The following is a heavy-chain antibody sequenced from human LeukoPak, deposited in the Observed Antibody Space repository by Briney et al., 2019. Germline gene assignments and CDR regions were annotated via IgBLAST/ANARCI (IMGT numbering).Heavy chain of an antibody. CDR3: ANNQLNYYYYYMDV. CDR2: ISYDGSNK. CDR1: GFTFSSYA. V-gene: IGHV3-30-3*01. Sequence: PGGSLRLSCAASGFTFSSYAMHWVRQAPGKGLEWVAVISYDGSNKYYADSVKGRFTISRDNSKNTLYLQMNSLRAEDTAVYYCANNQLNYYYYYMDVWGKGTTVTVSS. J-gene: IGHJ6*03. D-gene: IGHD2-2*01.